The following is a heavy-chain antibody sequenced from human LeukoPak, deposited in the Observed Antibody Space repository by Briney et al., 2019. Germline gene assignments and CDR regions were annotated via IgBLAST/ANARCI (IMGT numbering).Heavy chain of an antibody. Sequence: PGGSLRLSCAAAGLTVSSNYMSWVRQAPGKGLELVSVIYSGGYTFYAASVKGRFTISRDNSKNTLYLQMHSLRAEDTAVYYCGREYSGSWCIFDYWGQGTLVTVS. J-gene: IGHJ4*02. CDR3: GREYSGSWCIFDY. CDR1: GLTVSSNY. V-gene: IGHV3-66*01. D-gene: IGHD6-13*01. CDR2: IYSGGYT.